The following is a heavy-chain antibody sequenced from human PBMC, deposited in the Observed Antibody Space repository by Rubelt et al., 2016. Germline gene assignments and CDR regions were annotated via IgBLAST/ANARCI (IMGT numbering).Heavy chain of an antibody. CDR3: AREGGPGRPFDY. D-gene: IGHD3-10*01. V-gene: IGHV1-8*01. Sequence: QVQLVQSGSELKKPGASVKVSCKASGYTFTSYDINWVRQATGQGLEWMGWMNPNSGNTGLGTKFKGRVTMTRNTSISTAYMELSSLGSEDTAVYYCAREGGPGRPFDYWGQGTLVTVSS. CDR2: MNPNSGNT. J-gene: IGHJ4*02. CDR1: GYTFTSYD.